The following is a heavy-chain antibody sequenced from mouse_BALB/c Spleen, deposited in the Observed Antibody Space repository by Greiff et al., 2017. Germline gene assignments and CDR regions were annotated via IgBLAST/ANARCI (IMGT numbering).Heavy chain of an antibody. CDR1: GFTFSSYA. J-gene: IGHJ2*01. CDR3: ARGGYYYGSSYYFDY. CDR2: ISSGGST. D-gene: IGHD1-1*01. V-gene: IGHV5-6-5*01. Sequence: EVKLEESGGGLVKPGGSLKLSCAASGFTFSSYAMSWVRQTPEKRLEWVASISSGGSTYYPDSVKGRFTISRDNARNILYLQMSSLRSEDTAMYYCARGGYYYGSSYYFDYWGQGTTLTVSS.